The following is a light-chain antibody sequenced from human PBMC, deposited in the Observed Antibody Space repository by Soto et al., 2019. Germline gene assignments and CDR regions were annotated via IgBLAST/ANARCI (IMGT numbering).Light chain of an antibody. V-gene: IGLV2-14*03. CDR1: SSDVGGYDY. Sequence: QSVLTQPASVSGSPGQSITISCTGTSSDVGGYDYVYWYQQHPGKVPKLMIYEVFRRPSGISDRFSGSKSGNTASLTISGLQAEDESDYYCCSYTTTSTFVFGGGTKLTVL. J-gene: IGLJ2*01. CDR2: EVF. CDR3: CSYTTTSTFV.